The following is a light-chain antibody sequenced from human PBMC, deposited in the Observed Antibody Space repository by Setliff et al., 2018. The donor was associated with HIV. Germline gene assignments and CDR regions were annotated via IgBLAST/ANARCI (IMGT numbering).Light chain of an antibody. CDR1: NSDIGGYDY. CDR2: EVS. V-gene: IGLV2-14*01. Sequence: QSALTQPASVSGSPGQSITISSTGTNSDIGGYDYVYWYQQQPGKAPKLMIYEVSGRPSGVSYRFSGSKSGTTASLTISGLQTEDEADYFCSSYTSSGTLFVFGTGTKGTVL. J-gene: IGLJ1*01. CDR3: SSYTSSGTLFV.